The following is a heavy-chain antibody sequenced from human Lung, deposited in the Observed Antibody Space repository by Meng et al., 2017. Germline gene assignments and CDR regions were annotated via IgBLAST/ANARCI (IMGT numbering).Heavy chain of an antibody. J-gene: IGHJ4*02. D-gene: IGHD6-6*01. CDR2: ISDNGGST. CDR1: GFRFSNYA. Sequence: EVQLLESGGALVQPGGSLRLPFAGSGFRFSNYAMSWVGQAPGKGPEWVSAISDNGGSTYYRDSVKGRFTMSRDNSKNTLYLQMNSLRAEDTAVYYCAIDRGYSSSTFVDHWGQGTLVTVSS. CDR3: AIDRGYSSSTFVDH. V-gene: IGHV3-23*01.